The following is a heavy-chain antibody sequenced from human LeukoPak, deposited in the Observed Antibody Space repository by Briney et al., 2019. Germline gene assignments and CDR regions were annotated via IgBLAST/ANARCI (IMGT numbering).Heavy chain of an antibody. D-gene: IGHD6-13*01. J-gene: IGHJ4*02. CDR3: ARGSSAGDY. CDR2: ISSSSNYI. Sequence: GGSLRLSCAASGFTFSSYNTNWVRQAPGRGLEWVSSISSSSNYIYYADSVKGRFTISRDNAKNSLYLQMNSLRAEDTAVYYCARGSSAGDYWGQGTLVTVSS. V-gene: IGHV3-21*01. CDR1: GFTFSSYN.